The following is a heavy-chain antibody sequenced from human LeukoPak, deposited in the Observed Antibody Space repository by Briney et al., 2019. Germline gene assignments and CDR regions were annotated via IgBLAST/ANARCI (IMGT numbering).Heavy chain of an antibody. CDR2: INHSGST. Sequence: SETLSLTCVVYGGSFSGYYWSWIRQPPGKGLEWIGEINHSGSTNYNPSLKSRVTISVDTSKNQFSLKLSSVTAADTAVYYCARRAQVGYCSGGSCYSPYYYYYYMDVWGKGTTVTISS. CDR3: ARRAQVGYCSGGSCYSPYYYYYYMDV. V-gene: IGHV4-34*01. CDR1: GGSFSGYY. D-gene: IGHD2-15*01. J-gene: IGHJ6*03.